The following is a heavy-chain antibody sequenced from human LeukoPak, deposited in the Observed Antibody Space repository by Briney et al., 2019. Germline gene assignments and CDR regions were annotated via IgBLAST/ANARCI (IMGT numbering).Heavy chain of an antibody. CDR3: ASYSGSYQGIDY. V-gene: IGHV4-31*03. Sequence: PSETLSLTCTVSGGSISSGGYYWSWIRQHPGKGLEWIGYIYYSGSTYYNPSLKSRVTISVDTSKDQFSLKLSSMTAADTAVYYWASYSGSYQGIDYWGQGTLVTVSS. D-gene: IGHD1-26*01. J-gene: IGHJ4*02. CDR2: IYYSGST. CDR1: GGSISSGGYY.